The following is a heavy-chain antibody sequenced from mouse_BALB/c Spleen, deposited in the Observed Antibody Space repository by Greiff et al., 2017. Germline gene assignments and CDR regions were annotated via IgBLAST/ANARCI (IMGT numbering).Heavy chain of an antibody. CDR1: GFTFTDYY. D-gene: IGHD2-3*01. J-gene: IGHJ2*01. CDR3: ARDGYYYFDY. V-gene: IGHV7-3*02. Sequence: EVKVEESGGGLVQPGGSLRLSCATSGFTFTDYYMSWVRQPPGKALEWLGFIRNKANGYTTEYSASVKGRFTISRDNSQSILYLQMNTLRAEDSATYYCARDGYYYFDYWGQGTTLTVSS. CDR2: IRNKANGYTT.